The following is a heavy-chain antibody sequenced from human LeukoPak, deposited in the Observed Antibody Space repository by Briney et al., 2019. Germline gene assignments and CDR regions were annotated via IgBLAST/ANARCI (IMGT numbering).Heavy chain of an antibody. Sequence: GGSRRLSCVGSGFTFNNYVLIWVRQAPGKGLEWVSGITKGGNTYYIDSVKGRFTISRDNSNSMVFLQMDSLTADDTALYFCARGGYTYGPGLWGQGTLVTVSS. CDR3: ARGGYTYGPGL. CDR1: GFTFNNYV. V-gene: IGHV3-23*01. D-gene: IGHD5-18*01. CDR2: ITKGGNT. J-gene: IGHJ4*02.